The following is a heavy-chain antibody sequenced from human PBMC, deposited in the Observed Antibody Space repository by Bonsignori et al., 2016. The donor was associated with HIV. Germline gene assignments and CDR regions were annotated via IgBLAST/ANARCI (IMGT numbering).Heavy chain of an antibody. CDR3: ASSPDWVNNDAFDI. D-gene: IGHD3/OR15-3a*01. CDR2: ISSSGATI. V-gene: IGHV3-11*01. J-gene: IGHJ3*02. Sequence: WIRQPPGKGLEWVSYISSSGATIYYTDSVKGRFTISRDNAKNSLYLQMNSLRAEDTAVYYCASSPDWVNNDAFDIWGQGTLVTVSS.